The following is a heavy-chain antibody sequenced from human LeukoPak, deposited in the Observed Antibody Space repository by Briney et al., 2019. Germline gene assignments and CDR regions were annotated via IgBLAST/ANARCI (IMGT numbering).Heavy chain of an antibody. CDR3: ARVVIAARPFYYYYYYMDV. CDR2: IYYTGNT. J-gene: IGHJ6*03. D-gene: IGHD6-6*01. CDR1: GDSIIGYY. Sequence: PSETLSLTCSVSGDSIIGYYWGWIRQPPGKGLEWIGNIYYTGNTYYNSSLKSRVTISLDTSKNQFSLKVISMTAADTAVYYCARVVIAARPFYYYYYYMDVWGKGTTVTVSS. V-gene: IGHV4-39*07.